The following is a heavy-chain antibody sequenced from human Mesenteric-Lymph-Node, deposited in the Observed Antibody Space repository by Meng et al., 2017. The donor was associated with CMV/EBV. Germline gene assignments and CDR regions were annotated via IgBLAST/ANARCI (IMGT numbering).Heavy chain of an antibody. CDR3: ARDMRDFWSGSNWNAYDI. CDR2: SNSDGTIT. D-gene: IGHD3-3*01. CDR1: GFTFETYG. V-gene: IGHV3-74*01. Sequence: GESLKISCAASGFTFETYGMSWVRQAPGEGLVWVSRSNSDGTITTNADSVEGRFTTSRDNAKNTLYLQMNSLRTEDTAVYYCARDMRDFWSGSNWNAYDIWGQGTMVTVSS. J-gene: IGHJ3*02.